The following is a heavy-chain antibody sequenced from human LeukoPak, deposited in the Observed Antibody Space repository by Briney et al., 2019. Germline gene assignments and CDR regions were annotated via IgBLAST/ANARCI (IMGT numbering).Heavy chain of an antibody. D-gene: IGHD3/OR15-3a*01. CDR1: GFTFSSYG. CDR3: ARDQWPEDC. CDR2: ISGSGGST. J-gene: IGHJ4*02. Sequence: GGSLRLSCAASGFTFSSYGMSWVRQAPGKGLEWVSAISGSGGSTYYADSVKGRFTISRDNAKSSVYLQMNSLRVEDTAVYYCARDQWPEDCWGQGTLVTVSS. V-gene: IGHV3-23*01.